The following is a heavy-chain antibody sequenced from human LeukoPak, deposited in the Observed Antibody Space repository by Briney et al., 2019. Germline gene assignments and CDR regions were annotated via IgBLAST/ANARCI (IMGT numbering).Heavy chain of an antibody. CDR2: IYWDDDE. V-gene: IGHV2-5*02. D-gene: IGHD6-13*01. CDR3: AHRLTGYNSNWYHGYFDY. CDR1: GFSLSTNGVG. Sequence: SGPTLVKPTQTLTLTCTFSGFSLSTNGVGGGWIRQPPGEALEWLTIIYWDDDECYNPSLKSRLTVTKDVPKNQVGLTLTIMDPVDTATYYCAHRLTGYNSNWYHGYFDYWGQGTLVTVSS. J-gene: IGHJ4*02.